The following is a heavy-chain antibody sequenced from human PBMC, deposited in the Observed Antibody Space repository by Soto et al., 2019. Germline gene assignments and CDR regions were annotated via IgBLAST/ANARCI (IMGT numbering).Heavy chain of an antibody. V-gene: IGHV6-1*01. D-gene: IGHD6-19*01. CDR2: TYYRSKWYN. CDR1: GDSVSSNSAA. Sequence: SQTLSLTCAISGDSVSSNSAAWNWIRQSPSRGLEWLGRTYYRSKWYNDYAVSVKSRITINPDTSKNQFSLQLNSVTPEDTAVYYCARGEQWLPKGGNWFDPWGQGTLVTVSS. J-gene: IGHJ5*02. CDR3: ARGEQWLPKGGNWFDP.